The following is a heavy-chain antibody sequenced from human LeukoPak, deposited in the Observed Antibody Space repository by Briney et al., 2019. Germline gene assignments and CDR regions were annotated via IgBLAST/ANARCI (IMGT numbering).Heavy chain of an antibody. CDR3: AIWTSGNY. Sequence: GGSLRLSCAASGFTFNRSWMNWVRQAPGKGREWVANLDPSGSQKRYVDSVKGGFIISKDNPGASLYLDMYSLRAEDTAIYYCAIWTSGNYWGQGTLVTVSS. CDR1: GFTFNRSW. CDR2: LDPSGSQK. J-gene: IGHJ4*02. V-gene: IGHV3-7*01. D-gene: IGHD1-1*01.